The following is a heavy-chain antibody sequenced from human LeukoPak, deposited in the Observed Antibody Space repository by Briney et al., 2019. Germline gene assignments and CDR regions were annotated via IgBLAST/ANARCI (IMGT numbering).Heavy chain of an antibody. CDR2: THYSGNT. D-gene: IGHD1-26*01. Sequence: SETLSLTCVVSGDSVSSTNYYWGWIRQPPGKGLEWIGTTHYSGNTYYNPSLKSRVTISVDTSTNQFSLRLSSVTAADTAVYHCARAIVYSGTYYNYVDVWGKGTTVTVSS. CDR3: ARAIVYSGTYYNYVDV. CDR1: GDSVSSTNYY. V-gene: IGHV4-39*01. J-gene: IGHJ6*03.